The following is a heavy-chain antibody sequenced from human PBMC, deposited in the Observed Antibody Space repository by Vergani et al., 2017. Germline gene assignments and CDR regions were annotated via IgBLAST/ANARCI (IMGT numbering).Heavy chain of an antibody. D-gene: IGHD2-2*01. V-gene: IGHV4-4*07. CDR3: ARDYCSSTSCFLDY. Sequence: QVQLQESGPGLVKPSETLSLTCTVSGGSISSYYWSWIRQPAGKGLEWIGRIYTSGSTNYNPSLKSRVTMSVDTSKNQFSLKLGSVTAADTAVYYCARDYCSSTSCFLDYWGQGTLVTVSS. J-gene: IGHJ4*02. CDR2: IYTSGST. CDR1: GGSISSYY.